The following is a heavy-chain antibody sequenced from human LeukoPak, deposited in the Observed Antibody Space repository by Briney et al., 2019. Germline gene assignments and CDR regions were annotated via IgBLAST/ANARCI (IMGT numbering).Heavy chain of an antibody. CDR2: IIPMFGAP. D-gene: IGHD3-16*01. CDR1: GFTFSAYG. V-gene: IGHV1-69*13. Sequence: VASVKVSCKTSGFTFSAYGISWVRQAPGQGLEWMGGIIPMFGAPNYAQRFKGRVTITAGAITSTVYMELSSLTSDDTAVYYCARDAGGTYRSYYALHVWGQGTTVTVS. J-gene: IGHJ6*02. CDR3: ARDAGGTYRSYYALHV.